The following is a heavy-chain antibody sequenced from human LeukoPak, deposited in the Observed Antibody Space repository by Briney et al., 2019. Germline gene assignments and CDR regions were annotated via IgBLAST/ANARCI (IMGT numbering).Heavy chain of an antibody. CDR3: ARGDLESVHYGMDV. J-gene: IGHJ6*02. D-gene: IGHD2-21*01. V-gene: IGHV4-31*03. CDR1: GGSISSGGYY. CDR2: IYYSGST. Sequence: PSETLSLTCTVSGGSISSGGYYWSWIRQHPGKGLEWIGYIYYSGSTYYNPSLKSRVTISVDTSKNQFSLKLSSVTAADTAVYYCARGDLESVHYGMDVWGQGTTVTVSS.